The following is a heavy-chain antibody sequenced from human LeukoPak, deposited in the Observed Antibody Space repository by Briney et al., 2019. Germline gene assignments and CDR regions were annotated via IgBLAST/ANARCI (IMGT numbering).Heavy chain of an antibody. CDR2: ISHDGGST. CDR1: GFTFSSFA. CDR3: AKDFSSGLFDY. D-gene: IGHD6-19*01. J-gene: IGHJ4*02. V-gene: IGHV3-23*01. Sequence: GGSLRLSCAASGFTFSSFAMSWVRQTPGKGLEWVSTISHDGGSTYFADSVKGRFTISRDNSKSTLYLQMNSLRAGDTALYFCAKDFSSGLFDYWGQGTLVAVSS.